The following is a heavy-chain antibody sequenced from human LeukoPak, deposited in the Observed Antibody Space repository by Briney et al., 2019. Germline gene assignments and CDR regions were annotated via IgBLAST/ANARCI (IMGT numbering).Heavy chain of an antibody. Sequence: SETLSLTCTASGGSISSYYWSWIRQPPGKGLEWIGYIYYSGSTNYSPSLKSRVTISVDTSKNRFSLKLSSVTAADTAVYYCARQGYSAYEILDYWGQGTLVTVSS. D-gene: IGHD5-12*01. CDR3: ARQGYSAYEILDY. J-gene: IGHJ4*02. CDR2: IYYSGST. CDR1: GGSISSYY. V-gene: IGHV4-59*08.